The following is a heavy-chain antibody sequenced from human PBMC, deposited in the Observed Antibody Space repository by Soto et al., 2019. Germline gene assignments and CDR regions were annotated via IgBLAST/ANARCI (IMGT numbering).Heavy chain of an antibody. CDR1: GDSVSSNSAA. CDR2: TYYRSKWYN. J-gene: IGHJ6*02. V-gene: IGHV6-1*01. D-gene: IGHD3-10*01. Sequence: QVPLQQSGPGLVKPSQTLSLTCAISGDSVSSNSAAWNWIRQSPSRGLEWLGRTYYRSKWYNDYAVSVKSRITINPDTSKNQFSLQLNSVTPEDTAVYYCAREEDGSGSLKYYYYGMDVWGQGTTVTVSS. CDR3: AREEDGSGSLKYYYYGMDV.